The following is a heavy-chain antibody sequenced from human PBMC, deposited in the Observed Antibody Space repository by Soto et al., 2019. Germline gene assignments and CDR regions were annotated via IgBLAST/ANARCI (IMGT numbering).Heavy chain of an antibody. J-gene: IGHJ2*01. V-gene: IGHV4-31*03. CDR1: GGSISSGGYY. D-gene: IGHD2-2*01. Sequence: QVQLQESGPGLVKPSQTLSLTCTVSGGSISSGGYYWSWIRQHPGKGLEWIGYIYYSGSTYYNPXXTSRVTLSVAXXKXQXXLKLSSVTAADTAVYYCARVRDIVVVPATLWYFDLWGRGTLVTVSS. CDR2: IYYSGST. CDR3: ARVRDIVVVPATLWYFDL.